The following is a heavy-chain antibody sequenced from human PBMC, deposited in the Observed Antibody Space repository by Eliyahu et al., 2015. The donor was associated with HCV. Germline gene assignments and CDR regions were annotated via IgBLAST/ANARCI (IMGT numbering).Heavy chain of an antibody. CDR1: GGXIXTYY. V-gene: IGHV4-59*01. D-gene: IGHD6-19*01. Sequence: QVQLQESGPGLVKPSETLSLTCXVSGGXIXTYYWSWIRQPPGKGLAWIGYIHYSGSTNYNPSLKSRVTISVDTSKNQFSLNLTSVTAADTAMYYCASGGGGIAVAGTGGWFDPWGQGTLVTVSS. J-gene: IGHJ5*02. CDR3: ASGGGGIAVAGTGGWFDP. CDR2: IHYSGST.